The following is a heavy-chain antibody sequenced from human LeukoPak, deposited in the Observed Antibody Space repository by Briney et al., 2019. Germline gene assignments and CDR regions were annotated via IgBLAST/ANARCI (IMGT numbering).Heavy chain of an antibody. CDR3: ARRDHIAGRLDY. J-gene: IGHJ4*02. CDR2: INRDGGII. CDR1: GFTLSTYE. V-gene: IGHV3-48*03. D-gene: IGHD6-6*01. Sequence: GSLRLSCAASGFTLSTYEMSWVRQAPGKGLEWVSYINRDGGIIYYADSVRGRFTISRDTAKNSLDLQMNSLRVEDTAIYYCARRDHIAGRLDYWGQGTLVTVSS.